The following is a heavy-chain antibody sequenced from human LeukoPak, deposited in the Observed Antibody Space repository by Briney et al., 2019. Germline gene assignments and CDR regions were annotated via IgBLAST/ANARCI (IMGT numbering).Heavy chain of an antibody. CDR2: IWYDGSNE. CDR1: GFIFSTYG. V-gene: IGHV3-33*01. J-gene: IGHJ3*01. Sequence: PGRALRLSCAASGFIFSTYGMHWVRQAPGEGLEWVAIIWYDGSNEYYADSVKGRFTISRDNSKHTLYLQMNSLRAEDMAVYFCASSTMTTRGVSAFDLWGRGTLVTVSS. D-gene: IGHD4-17*01. CDR3: ASSTMTTRGVSAFDL.